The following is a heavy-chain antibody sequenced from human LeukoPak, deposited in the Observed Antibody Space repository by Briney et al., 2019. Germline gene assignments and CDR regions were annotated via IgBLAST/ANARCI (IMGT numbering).Heavy chain of an antibody. D-gene: IGHD3-10*01. CDR1: GGSISSGGYY. CDR3: ARVGAALRGFDY. CDR2: IYHSGST. Sequence: SETLSLTCTVSGGSISSGGYYWSWIRQPPGKGLEWIGYIYHSGSTYYNPSLKSRVTISVDRSKNQFSLKLSSVTAADTAVYYCARVGAALRGFDYWGQGTLVTVSS. J-gene: IGHJ4*02. V-gene: IGHV4-30-2*01.